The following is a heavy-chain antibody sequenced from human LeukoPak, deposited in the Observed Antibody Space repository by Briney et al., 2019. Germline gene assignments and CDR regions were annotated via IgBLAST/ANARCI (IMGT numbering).Heavy chain of an antibody. D-gene: IGHD4-17*01. CDR1: EFTSSSHW. Sequence: TGESLRLSCVASEFTSSSHWMHWVRQTPGKGLVWVSRINSDGSSTRYADFVKGRFTISRDNAKNTLYLQMDSLRAEDTAVYYCARGHGDSVRDGFDVWGQGTMVTVSS. J-gene: IGHJ3*01. CDR3: ARGHGDSVRDGFDV. CDR2: INSDGSST. V-gene: IGHV3-74*01.